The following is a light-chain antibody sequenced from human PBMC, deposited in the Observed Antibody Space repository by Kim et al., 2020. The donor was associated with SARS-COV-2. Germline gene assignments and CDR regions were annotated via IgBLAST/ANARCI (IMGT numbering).Light chain of an antibody. CDR2: QAS. CDR3: QHYSTYPLT. V-gene: IGKV1-5*03. J-gene: IGKJ4*01. CDR1: QSISSW. Sequence: ASVGDRVTITCRASQSISSWLAWYQQKSGRAPQLLIYQASYLQSGVPSRFIGSGSGTEFTLTINTLQPDDFATYYCQHYSTYPLTFGGGTKVDIK.